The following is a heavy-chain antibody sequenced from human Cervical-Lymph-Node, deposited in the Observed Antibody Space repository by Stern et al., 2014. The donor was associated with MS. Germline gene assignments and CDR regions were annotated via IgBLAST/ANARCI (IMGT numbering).Heavy chain of an antibody. J-gene: IGHJ3*02. CDR2: VGGYNGGT. CDR1: GYMFSGYG. V-gene: IGHV1-18*01. CDR3: ARDGDNDVYDI. D-gene: IGHD4-17*01. Sequence: QVQLVESGAEAKKPGASVKVSCKASGYMFSGYGMAWVRQAPRQGPEWMGCVGGYNGGTNYEQKCQGRVSMTTDRSTNTAYMELRSLTSDDTAVYYCARDGDNDVYDIWGQGTMVIVSS.